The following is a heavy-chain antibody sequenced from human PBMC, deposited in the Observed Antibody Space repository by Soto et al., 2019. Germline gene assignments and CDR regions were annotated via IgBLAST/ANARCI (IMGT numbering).Heavy chain of an antibody. D-gene: IGHD3-16*01. CDR2: IYWNDDK. J-gene: IGHJ4*02. CDR3: AHSPWGAAPDY. V-gene: IGHV2-5*01. Sequence: GSGPTLVNPTQTLTLTCALSGFSVSARGVGVGWIRQPPGKALEWLAIIYWNDDKLYRPSLQSRLTITKDTSKNQVVLTMTNMGPVDTATYYCAHSPWGAAPDYWGQGTPVTVSS. CDR1: GFSVSARGVG.